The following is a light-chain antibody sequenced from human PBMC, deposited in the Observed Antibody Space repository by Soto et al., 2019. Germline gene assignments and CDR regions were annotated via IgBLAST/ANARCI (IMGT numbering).Light chain of an antibody. V-gene: IGKV1-5*03. CDR1: QSISIW. J-gene: IGKJ1*01. Sequence: DIQMTQSPSTLSTSVGDRVIITCRASQSISIWLAWYQQRPGKAPKLLIYKASNLQTGVPSRFSGSGSGTEFTLTISSLQPDDFATYYCQQYNTYPWTFGQGTKVDIK. CDR3: QQYNTYPWT. CDR2: KAS.